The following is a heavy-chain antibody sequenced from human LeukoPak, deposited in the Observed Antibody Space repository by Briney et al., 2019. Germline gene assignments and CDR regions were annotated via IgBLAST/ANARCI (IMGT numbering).Heavy chain of an antibody. J-gene: IGHJ4*02. CDR3: AKNGHGSGSYYPRTEYYFDY. D-gene: IGHD3-10*01. Sequence: GGSLRLSCAASGFTFSSYEMNWVRQAPGKGLEWVSYISSSGSTIYYADSVKGRFTISRDNSKNTLYLQMNSLRAEDTAVYYCAKNGHGSGSYYPRTEYYFDYWGQGTLVTVSS. CDR2: ISSSGSTI. CDR1: GFTFSSYE. V-gene: IGHV3-48*03.